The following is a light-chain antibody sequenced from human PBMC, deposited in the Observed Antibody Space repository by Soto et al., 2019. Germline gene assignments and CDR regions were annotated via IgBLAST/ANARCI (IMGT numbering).Light chain of an antibody. J-gene: IGLJ2*01. Sequence: QSVLTQPPSTSGTPGLRVTVSCSGSGSNIGRYAVNWYQQLPGTAPKLLIYSNDQRPSGVPDRFSGSKSGTSVPLAISGLLSEDEADYYCAAWDDSLNGLVIGGGTKLTVL. V-gene: IGLV1-44*01. CDR2: SND. CDR3: AAWDDSLNGLV. CDR1: GSNIGRYA.